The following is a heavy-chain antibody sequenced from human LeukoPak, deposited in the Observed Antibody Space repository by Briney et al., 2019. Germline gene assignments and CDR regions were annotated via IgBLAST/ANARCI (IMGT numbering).Heavy chain of an antibody. D-gene: IGHD2-2*03. J-gene: IGHJ3*02. CDR3: ARGGYCSSTSCHDAFDI. CDR2: ISSSSYI. CDR1: GFTFSDYY. V-gene: IGHV3-69-1*01. Sequence: GGSLRLSCAASGFTFSDYYMNWVRQAPGKGLEWVSSISSSSYIYYADSVKGRFTISRDNAKNSLYLQMNSLRAEDTAVYYCARGGYCSSTSCHDAFDIWGQGTMVTVSS.